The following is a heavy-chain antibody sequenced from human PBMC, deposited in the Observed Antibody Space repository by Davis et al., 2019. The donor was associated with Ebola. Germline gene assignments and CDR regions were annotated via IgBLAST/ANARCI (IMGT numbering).Heavy chain of an antibody. Sequence: GESLKISCAASGFTFSDYYMSWIRQAPGKGLEWVSFISGSATTVSYADSVRGRFTISRDNAKNSLYLEMNNLRAEDTALYYCAKGVLRFSGWPYYYYAMDVWGKGTTVTVSS. CDR1: GFTFSDYY. CDR2: ISGSATTV. D-gene: IGHD3-3*01. V-gene: IGHV3-11*01. J-gene: IGHJ6*04. CDR3: AKGVLRFSGWPYYYYAMDV.